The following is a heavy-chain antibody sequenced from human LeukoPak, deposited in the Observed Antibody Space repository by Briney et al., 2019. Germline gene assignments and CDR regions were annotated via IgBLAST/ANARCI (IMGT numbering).Heavy chain of an antibody. Sequence: GGTLRLSCAASGFTFSSYGMSWVRQAPGKGLEWVSAISGSGGSTYYADSVKGRFTISRDNSKNTLYLQMNSLRAEDTAVYYCAKDPSPQKWYSSSWYLEHLDYWGQGTLVTVSS. CDR3: AKDPSPQKWYSSSWYLEHLDY. D-gene: IGHD6-13*01. CDR1: GFTFSSYG. J-gene: IGHJ4*02. V-gene: IGHV3-23*01. CDR2: ISGSGGST.